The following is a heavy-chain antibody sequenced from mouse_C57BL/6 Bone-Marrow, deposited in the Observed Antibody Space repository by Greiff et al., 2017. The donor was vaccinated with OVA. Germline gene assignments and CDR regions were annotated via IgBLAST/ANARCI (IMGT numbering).Heavy chain of an antibody. D-gene: IGHD3-2*02. J-gene: IGHJ4*01. CDR1: GYSFTGYY. CDR2: INPSTGGT. Sequence: VQLQQSGPELVKPGASVKISCKASGYSFTGYYMNWVKQSPEKSLEWIGEINPSTGGTTYNQKFKAKATLTVDKSSSTAYMQLKSLTSEDSAVDYWARWGDSSGPAMDYWGQGTSVTVSA. CDR3: ARWGDSSGPAMDY. V-gene: IGHV1-42*01.